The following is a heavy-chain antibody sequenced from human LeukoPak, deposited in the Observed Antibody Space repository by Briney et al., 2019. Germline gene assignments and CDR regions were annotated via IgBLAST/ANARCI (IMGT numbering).Heavy chain of an antibody. CDR2: IYPGDSDT. CDR1: GYSFTSYW. CDR3: ARHWNLGYCSSTSCASDY. Sequence: GESLKISCKGSGYSFTSYWIGWVRQLPGKGLEWMGIIYPGDSDTRYSPSFQGQVTISADKSISTAYLQWSSLKASDTAMYYCARHWNLGYCSSTSCASDYWGQGTPVTVSS. J-gene: IGHJ4*02. V-gene: IGHV5-51*01. D-gene: IGHD2-2*01.